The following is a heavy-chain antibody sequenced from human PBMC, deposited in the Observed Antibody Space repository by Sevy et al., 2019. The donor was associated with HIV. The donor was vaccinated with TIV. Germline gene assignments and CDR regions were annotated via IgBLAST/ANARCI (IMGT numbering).Heavy chain of an antibody. CDR1: GVSFSDYY. V-gene: IGHV4-34*01. Sequence: SETLSLTCAVSGVSFSDYYWAWIRQHHGKGLEWIGEVSQSGSANYNPSLRSRVIMSLDTSNNHFSLKLTSVTAADTAVYYCARGPRFSPEYCSGGTCPSIDYWSQGTLVTVSS. D-gene: IGHD2-15*01. CDR2: VSQSGSA. J-gene: IGHJ4*02. CDR3: ARGPRFSPEYCSGGTCPSIDY.